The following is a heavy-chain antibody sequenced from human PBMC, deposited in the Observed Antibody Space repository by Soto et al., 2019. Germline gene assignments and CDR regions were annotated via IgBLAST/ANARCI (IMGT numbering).Heavy chain of an antibody. D-gene: IGHD6-25*01. V-gene: IGHV1-18*01. CDR3: AIVKRYYFDY. CDR2: IRSYNGNA. CDR1: GYTFIIHS. J-gene: IGHJ4*02. Sequence: GASVKVSCKTSGYTFIIHSITWVRQAPGQGLEWMGWIRSYNGNATYAPKFHDRITMTTDTSTSTAYMELRSLTSDDTAVYYCAIVKRYYFDYWGPGSLVTVSS.